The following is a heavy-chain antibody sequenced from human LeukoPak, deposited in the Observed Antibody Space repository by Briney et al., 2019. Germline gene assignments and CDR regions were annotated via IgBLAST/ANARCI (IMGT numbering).Heavy chain of an antibody. Sequence: KPSETLSLTCTVSGGSISSYYWSWIRQPPGKGLEWTEYIYYSGSTNYNPSLKSRVTISVDTSKNQFSLKLSSVTAADTAVYYCARAGGVVVAGTFDPWGQGTLVTVSS. CDR3: ARAGGVVVAGTFDP. D-gene: IGHD6-19*01. CDR2: IYYSGST. J-gene: IGHJ5*02. CDR1: GGSISSYY. V-gene: IGHV4-59*01.